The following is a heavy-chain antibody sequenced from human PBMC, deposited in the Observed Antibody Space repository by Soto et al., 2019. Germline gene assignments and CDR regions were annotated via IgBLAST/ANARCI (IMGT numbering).Heavy chain of an antibody. V-gene: IGHV3-23*01. D-gene: IGHD2-15*01. CDR2: ISGSGGST. CDR1: GFTFSSYA. Sequence: EVQLLESGGGLVQPGGSLRLSCAASGFTFSSYAMSWVRQAPGKGLEWVSAISGSGGSTYYPDSVKGRFTISRDNSKNTLYLQMNSLRAEDTAVYYCAKDPFGPYCSVGSCYDYWGQGTLVTVSS. CDR3: AKDPFGPYCSVGSCYDY. J-gene: IGHJ4*02.